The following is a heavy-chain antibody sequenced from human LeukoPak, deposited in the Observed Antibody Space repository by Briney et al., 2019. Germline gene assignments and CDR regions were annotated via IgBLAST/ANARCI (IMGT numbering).Heavy chain of an antibody. J-gene: IGHJ5*02. Sequence: KPSETLSLTCRVSGGSISSSPYYWGWVRQPPGKGLEWIASIYRSGSTFYDPSLKSRVTVSIDTSKNQFSLRLNSVTSADTAVYFCARGPDYSTSYAANWFDHWGQGTLVTVSS. CDR3: ARGPDYSTSYAANWFDH. V-gene: IGHV4-39*01. CDR2: IYRSGST. CDR1: GGSISSSPYY. D-gene: IGHD6-13*01.